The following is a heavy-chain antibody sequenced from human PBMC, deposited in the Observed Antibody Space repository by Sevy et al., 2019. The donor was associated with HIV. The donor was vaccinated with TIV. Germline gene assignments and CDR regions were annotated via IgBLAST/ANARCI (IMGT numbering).Heavy chain of an antibody. V-gene: IGHV1-69*13. CDR2: IIPIFGTA. Sequence: ASVKVSCKASGGTFSSYAISWVRQAPGQGLEWMGGIIPIFGTANYAQKFQGRVTITADESTSTAYMELSSLRSEDTAVYYCAREWRPTPYYDSSGFQYYFDYWGQGTLVTVSS. D-gene: IGHD3-22*01. J-gene: IGHJ4*02. CDR3: AREWRPTPYYDSSGFQYYFDY. CDR1: GGTFSSYA.